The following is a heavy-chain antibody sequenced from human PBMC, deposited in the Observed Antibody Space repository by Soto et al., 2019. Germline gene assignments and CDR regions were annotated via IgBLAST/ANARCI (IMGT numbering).Heavy chain of an antibody. CDR1: GFTFSSYG. J-gene: IGHJ6*02. Sequence: LRLSCAASGFTFSSYGMHWVRQAPGKGLEWVAVIWYDGSNKYYADSVKGRFTISRDNSKNTLYLQMNSLRAEDTAVYYCARYRTTAYHSDYYYGMDVWGQGTTVTVSS. CDR2: IWYDGSNK. CDR3: ARYRTTAYHSDYYYGMDV. D-gene: IGHD4-17*01. V-gene: IGHV3-33*01.